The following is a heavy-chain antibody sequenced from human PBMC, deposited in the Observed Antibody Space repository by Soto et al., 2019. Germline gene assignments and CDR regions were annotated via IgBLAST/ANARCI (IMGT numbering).Heavy chain of an antibody. V-gene: IGHV3-15*01. D-gene: IGHD6-6*01. CDR3: CSYSSSSVGAFDM. Sequence: PGGSLRLSXATSGFPFNKAWMTWVRQAPGKGLEWVGRIKSEADGGTTDYAAPVKGRFTISRDDSSNTVDLKMNSLRTEDTAVYYCCSYSSSSVGAFDMWGQGTMVTVSS. CDR2: IKSEADGGTT. CDR1: GFPFNKAW. J-gene: IGHJ3*02.